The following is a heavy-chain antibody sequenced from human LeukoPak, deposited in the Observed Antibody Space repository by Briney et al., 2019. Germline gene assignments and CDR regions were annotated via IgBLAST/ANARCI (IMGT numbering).Heavy chain of an antibody. CDR1: GGSISSSNW. J-gene: IGHJ3*02. CDR2: IYHSGST. CDR3: AGHNDYGEPLTGAFDI. D-gene: IGHD4-17*01. Sequence: SGTLSLTCAVSGGSISSSNWWSWVRQPPGKGLEWIGEIYHSGSTNYNPSLKSRVTISVDKSKNQFSLKLSSVTAADTAVYYCAGHNDYGEPLTGAFDIWGQGTMVTVSS. V-gene: IGHV4-4*02.